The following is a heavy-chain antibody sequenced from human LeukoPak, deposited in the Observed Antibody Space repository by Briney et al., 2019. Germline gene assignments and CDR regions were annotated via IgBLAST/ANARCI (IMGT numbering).Heavy chain of an antibody. CDR2: ISWDGGST. J-gene: IGHJ4*02. CDR1: GFTFDDYA. D-gene: IGHD6-19*01. CDR3: ARDFGDSSGWYNDY. Sequence: GGSLRLSCAAYGFTFDDYAMHWVRQAPGKGLEWVSLISWDGGSTYYADSVKGRFTISRDNTKNSVYLQMNSLRAEDTAVYYCARDFGDSSGWYNDYWGQGTLVIVSS. V-gene: IGHV3-43D*03.